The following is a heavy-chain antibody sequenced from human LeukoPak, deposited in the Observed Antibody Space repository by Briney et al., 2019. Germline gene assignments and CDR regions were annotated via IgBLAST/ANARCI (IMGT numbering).Heavy chain of an antibody. Sequence: GRSLRLSCAASGFTFSGYAMYWVRQAPGKGLEWVAVISNDGNNKYYADSVKGRFTISRDNSKNTLYLQMNSLRAEDTAVYYCASDFRSYSIRWCLDYWGQGTLVTVSS. V-gene: IGHV3-30-3*01. CDR3: ASDFRSYSIRWCLDY. D-gene: IGHD6-13*01. J-gene: IGHJ4*02. CDR2: ISNDGNNK. CDR1: GFTFSGYA.